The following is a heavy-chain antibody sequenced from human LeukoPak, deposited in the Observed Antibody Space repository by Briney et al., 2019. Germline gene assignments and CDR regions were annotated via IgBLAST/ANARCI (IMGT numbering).Heavy chain of an antibody. CDR2: IYTSGST. CDR3: AREEPYYYEYYGMDV. Sequence: SETLSLTCTVSGGSMSSYYWSWIRQPAGKGLEWSGRIYTSGSTNYNPSLKSRVTMSVDTSKNQFSLKLSSVTAADTAVYYCAREEPYYYEYYGMDVWGQGTTVTVSS. D-gene: IGHD1-14*01. J-gene: IGHJ6*02. CDR1: GGSMSSYY. V-gene: IGHV4-4*07.